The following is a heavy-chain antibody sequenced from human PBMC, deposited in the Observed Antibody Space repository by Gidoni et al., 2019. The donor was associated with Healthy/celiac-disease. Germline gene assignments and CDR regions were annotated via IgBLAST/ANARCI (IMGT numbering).Heavy chain of an antibody. Sequence: KGRFTISRDNAKNSLYLQMNSLRDEDTAVYYCARDRRDYYDRGLGMDVWGQGTTVTVSS. CDR3: ARDRRDYYDRGLGMDV. D-gene: IGHD3-22*01. V-gene: IGHV3-48*02. J-gene: IGHJ6*02.